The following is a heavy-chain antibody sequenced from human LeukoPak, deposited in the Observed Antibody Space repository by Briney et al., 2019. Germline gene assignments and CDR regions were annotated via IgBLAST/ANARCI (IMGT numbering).Heavy chain of an antibody. D-gene: IGHD3-10*01. V-gene: IGHV4-39*01. J-gene: IGHJ5*02. CDR2: IYYSGST. CDR1: GGSIRSSSYY. Sequence: SETLSLTCTVSGGSIRSSSYYWGWIRQPPGKGLEWIGSIYYSGSTYYNPSLKSRVTISVDTSKNQFSLKLSSVTAADTAVYYCARGLLLWFGESSPHNWFDPWGQGTLVTVSS. CDR3: ARGLLLWFGESSPHNWFDP.